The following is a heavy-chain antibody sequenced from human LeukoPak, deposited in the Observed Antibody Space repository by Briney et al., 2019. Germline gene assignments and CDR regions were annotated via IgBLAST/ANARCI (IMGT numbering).Heavy chain of an antibody. CDR3: AKQLGYCSDGSCYFPY. J-gene: IGHJ4*02. CDR2: ISNNGGYT. V-gene: IGHV3-23*01. D-gene: IGHD2-15*01. Sequence: GGSLRLSCAASGFTFSSSAMSWVRQAPGKGLEWVSAISNNGGYTYYADSVQGRFTISRDNSKSTLCLQMNSLRAEDTAVYYCAKQLGYCSDGSCYFPYWGQGALVTVSS. CDR1: GFTFSSSA.